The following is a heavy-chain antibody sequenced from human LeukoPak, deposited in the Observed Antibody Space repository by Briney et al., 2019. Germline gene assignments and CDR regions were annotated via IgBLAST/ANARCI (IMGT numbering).Heavy chain of an antibody. D-gene: IGHD3-9*01. CDR3: ARGAAGIRYFDWLLTDKYYFDY. J-gene: IGHJ4*02. V-gene: IGHV3-21*01. CDR2: ISSCSSYI. Sequence: GGSLRHSCAASGFNFSSYSMNWVRQAPGKGLEWVSSISSCSSYIYYADSVKGRFTISRDNAKNSLYLQMNSLRAEDTAVYYCARGAAGIRYFDWLLTDKYYFDYWGQGTLVTVSS. CDR1: GFNFSSYS.